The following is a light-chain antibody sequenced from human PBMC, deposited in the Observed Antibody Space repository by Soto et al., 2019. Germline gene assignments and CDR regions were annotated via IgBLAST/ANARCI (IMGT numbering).Light chain of an antibody. CDR3: QQYDSYPYT. CDR2: KAS. Sequence: DIQMTQSPSTLSASVGDRVTITCRASQSITTWLAWYQQKPEKAPNLLIYKASSLESGVPSRFSGSRSGTEFTLTISSLQPDDFATYYCQQYDSYPYTFGQGTKLEIK. CDR1: QSITTW. J-gene: IGKJ2*01. V-gene: IGKV1-5*03.